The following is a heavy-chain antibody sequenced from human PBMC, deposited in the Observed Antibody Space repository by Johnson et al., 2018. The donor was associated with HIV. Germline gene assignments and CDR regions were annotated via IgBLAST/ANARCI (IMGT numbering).Heavy chain of an antibody. V-gene: IGHV3-30*04. D-gene: IGHD2-8*01. CDR3: ARGYCTYGVCYTKVDGFDI. Sequence: VQLVESGRGLVQPGRSLRLSCAASGFTFSSYAMHWVRQAPGKGLEWVAVISYDGSNTYYADSVKGRFTISRDNSKNTLYLQMNSLRAEDTAVYYCARGYCTYGVCYTKVDGFDIWGQGTMVTVSS. CDR2: ISYDGSNT. CDR1: GFTFSSYA. J-gene: IGHJ3*02.